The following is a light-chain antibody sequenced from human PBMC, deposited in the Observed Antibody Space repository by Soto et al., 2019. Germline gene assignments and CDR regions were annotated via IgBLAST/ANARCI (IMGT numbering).Light chain of an antibody. CDR3: QQYAESPLT. V-gene: IGKV3-11*01. Sequence: EIVLTRSPATLSLSPGERATLSCRASQSVSSYLAWYQQKPGQAPRPLIYDASNRATGIPARFSGSGSGTDFTLTISSLEPEDFAVYYCQQYAESPLTFGPGTKVDIK. CDR2: DAS. J-gene: IGKJ3*01. CDR1: QSVSSY.